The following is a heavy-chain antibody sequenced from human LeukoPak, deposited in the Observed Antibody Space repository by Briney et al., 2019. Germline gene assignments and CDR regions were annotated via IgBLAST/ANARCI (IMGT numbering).Heavy chain of an antibody. J-gene: IGHJ4*02. CDR1: GFTFSSYA. D-gene: IGHD3-10*01. CDR3: ARRVVRGENYFDY. CDR2: INNNGGIT. V-gene: IGHV3-64D*06. Sequence: GGSLRLSCSASGFTFSSYAMHWVRQAPGKGLEYVSSINNNGGITYYADSVKGRFTISRDNSKNTLYLQMTGLRTEDTAVYYCARRVVRGENYFDYWGQGTLVTVSS.